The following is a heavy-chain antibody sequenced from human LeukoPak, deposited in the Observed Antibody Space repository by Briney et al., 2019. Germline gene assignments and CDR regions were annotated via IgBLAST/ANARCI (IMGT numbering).Heavy chain of an antibody. D-gene: IGHD3-3*01. Sequence: ASVKVSCKASGGTFSSYAISWVRQAPGQGLEWMGGMIPIFGTSNYAQKFQGRLTITAAESTRTASIALSSLRSEDRAVYYSARAVFRFLERFSAVDYYCLAIWAKETSVTVSS. J-gene: IGHJ6*03. CDR3: ARAVFRFLERFSAVDYYCLAI. CDR2: MIPIFGTS. V-gene: IGHV1-69*13. CDR1: GGTFSSYA.